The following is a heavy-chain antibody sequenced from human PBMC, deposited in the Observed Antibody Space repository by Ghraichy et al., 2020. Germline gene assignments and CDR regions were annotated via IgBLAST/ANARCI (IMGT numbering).Heavy chain of an antibody. CDR1: GFTFSRFW. J-gene: IGHJ4*02. CDR2: IKEDGSEK. CDR3: VRDYVWESYAVDY. V-gene: IGHV3-7*01. D-gene: IGHD3-16*01. Sequence: LTCAASGFTFSRFWMSWLRQAPGKGLEWVANIKEDGSEKYYVDSVKGRFTISRDNAKNSLYLQMNSLRAVDTAVYYCVRDYVWESYAVDYWGQGTLVTVSS.